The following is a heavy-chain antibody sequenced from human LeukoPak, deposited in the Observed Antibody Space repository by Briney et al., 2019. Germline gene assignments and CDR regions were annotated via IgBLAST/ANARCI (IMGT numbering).Heavy chain of an antibody. D-gene: IGHD3-10*01. J-gene: IGHJ4*02. CDR3: ARDMVRGVIGN. CDR2: INPNSGGT. Sequence: VSEKVSFKASGYTFTGYYMHWVRQAPGQGLEWMGWINPNSGGTNYAQKFQGRVTMTRDTSISTAYMELSRLRSDDTAVYYCARDMVRGVIGNWGQGTLVTVSS. V-gene: IGHV1-2*02. CDR1: GYTFTGYY.